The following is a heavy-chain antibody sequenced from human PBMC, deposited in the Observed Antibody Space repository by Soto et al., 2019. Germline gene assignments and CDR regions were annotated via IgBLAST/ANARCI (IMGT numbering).Heavy chain of an antibody. CDR1: GFTFSSYA. CDR2: IGGGGNDR. Sequence: EVQLLESGGGLVQPGGSLTLSCAASGFTFSSYAMSWVRQAPGKGLEWVSAIGGGGNDRFYADSVRGRFTISRDNSRNTLYLHMNSLRGEDPAVHYCARSLFIASTDTEPFDSWGQGTLVTVSS. J-gene: IGHJ4*02. V-gene: IGHV3-23*01. CDR3: ARSLFIASTDTEPFDS. D-gene: IGHD6-13*01.